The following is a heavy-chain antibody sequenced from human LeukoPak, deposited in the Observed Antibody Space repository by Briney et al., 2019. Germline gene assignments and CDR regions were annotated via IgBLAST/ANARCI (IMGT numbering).Heavy chain of an antibody. V-gene: IGHV4-4*09. Sequence: SETLSLTCTVSGGSISSYYWSWIRQPPGKGLEWFGYIYATGSTNYNPSLKSRVTISVDTSKNQFSLHLRSVTAADTAVYYCARHGSVRSPLGPWGQGTLVTVSS. D-gene: IGHD3-10*01. CDR2: IYATGST. CDR3: ARHGSVRSPLGP. CDR1: GGSISSYY. J-gene: IGHJ5*02.